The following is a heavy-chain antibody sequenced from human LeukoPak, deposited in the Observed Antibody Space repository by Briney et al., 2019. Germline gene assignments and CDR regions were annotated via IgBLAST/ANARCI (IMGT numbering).Heavy chain of an antibody. CDR2: ISGSGGST. V-gene: IGHV3-23*01. CDR1: GFTFGSYE. J-gene: IGHJ4*02. D-gene: IGHD3-10*01. Sequence: PGGSLRLSCAASGFTFGSYEVNWVRQAPGKGLEWVSAISGSGGSTYYADSVKGRFTISRDNSKNTLYLQMNSLRAEDTAVYYCAKRAITMVRGVIITVVGGFDYWGQGTLVTVSS. CDR3: AKRAITMVRGVIITVVGGFDY.